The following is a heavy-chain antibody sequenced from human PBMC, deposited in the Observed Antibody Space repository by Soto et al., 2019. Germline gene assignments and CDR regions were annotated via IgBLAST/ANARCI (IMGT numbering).Heavy chain of an antibody. CDR2: IYYSGSI. D-gene: IGHD3-22*01. CDR3: ATVPTYYYDGSGYANAFDV. Sequence: QVQLQESGPGLVKPSQTLSLTCTVSGASINSGDYYWSWIRQPPGKGLEWIGYIYYSGSIYHNPALKSRVIISVAMPKNQFSLKLSSVTAADTAVYYCATVPTYYYDGSGYANAFDVWGQGTLVTVSS. V-gene: IGHV4-30-4*01. CDR1: GASINSGDYY. J-gene: IGHJ3*01.